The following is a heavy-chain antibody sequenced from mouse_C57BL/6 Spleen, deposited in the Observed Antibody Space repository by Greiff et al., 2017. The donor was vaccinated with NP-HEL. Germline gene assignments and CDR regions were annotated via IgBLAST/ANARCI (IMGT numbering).Heavy chain of an antibody. Sequence: QVQLQQLGAELVKPGASVKMSCKASGYTFTSYWITWVKQRPGQGLEWIGDIYPGSGSTNYNEKFKSKATLTVDTSSSTAYMQLSSLTSEDSAVYYCERDGDYDRYAMDYWGQGTSVTVSS. J-gene: IGHJ4*01. D-gene: IGHD2-4*01. CDR3: ERDGDYDRYAMDY. CDR1: GYTFTSYW. CDR2: IYPGSGST. V-gene: IGHV1-55*01.